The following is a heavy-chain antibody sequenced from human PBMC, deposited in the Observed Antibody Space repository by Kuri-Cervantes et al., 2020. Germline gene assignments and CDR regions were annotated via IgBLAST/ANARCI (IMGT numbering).Heavy chain of an antibody. CDR2: IDWDDDK. J-gene: IGHJ4*02. CDR1: GFSLSTRGMR. D-gene: IGHD1-1*01. CDR3: ARTPAATGTDYFDY. V-gene: IGHV2-70D*14. Sequence: SGPTLVKPTQTLTLTCTFSGFSLSTRGMRVSWIRQPPGKALEWLARIDWDDDKFYSTSLKTRLTISKDTSRNQVVLAMTNMGPVDTATYYCARTPAATGTDYFDYWGQGTLVTVSS.